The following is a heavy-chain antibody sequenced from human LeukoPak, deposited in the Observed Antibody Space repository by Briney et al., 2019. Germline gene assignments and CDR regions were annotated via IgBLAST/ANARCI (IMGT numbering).Heavy chain of an antibody. CDR2: INSNSGGT. Sequence: ASVKVSCKTSGYTFTDYYIHWMRQAPGQGLEWMGWINSNSGGTSYAQKFQGRVTLTRDTPTRTAFMELNRLTSDDTAVYYCARTSIAARRADFDYWGQGTVVTDSS. CDR3: ARTSIAARRADFDY. CDR1: GYTFTDYY. V-gene: IGHV1-2*02. D-gene: IGHD6-6*01. J-gene: IGHJ4*02.